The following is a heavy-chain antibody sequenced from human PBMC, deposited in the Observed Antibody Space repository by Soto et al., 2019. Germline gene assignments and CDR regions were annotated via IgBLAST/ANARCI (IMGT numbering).Heavy chain of an antibody. D-gene: IGHD4-17*01. V-gene: IGHV4-59*01. J-gene: IGHJ4*02. CDR1: GDSISSYY. Sequence: TSETLSLTCTVSGDSISSYYWSWIRQPPGKGLEWIGYIYYSGSTNYNPSLKSRVTISVDTSKNQFSLKLSSVTAADTAVYYCARSNGDYGDDWSQRTLVTVSS. CDR2: IYYSGST. CDR3: ARSNGDYGDD.